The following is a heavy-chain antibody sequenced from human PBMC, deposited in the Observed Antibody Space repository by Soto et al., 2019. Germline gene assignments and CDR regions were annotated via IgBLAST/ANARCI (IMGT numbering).Heavy chain of an antibody. Sequence: GGSLRLSCAASGFTFSSYAMHWVRQAPGKGLEWVAVISYDGSNKYYADSVKGRFTISRDNSKNTLYLQMNSLRAEDTAVYYCARDSNVASYDILTGYFTNYYYGMDVWGQGTTVTVSS. J-gene: IGHJ6*02. CDR3: ARDSNVASYDILTGYFTNYYYGMDV. D-gene: IGHD3-9*01. CDR2: ISYDGSNK. CDR1: GFTFSSYA. V-gene: IGHV3-30-3*01.